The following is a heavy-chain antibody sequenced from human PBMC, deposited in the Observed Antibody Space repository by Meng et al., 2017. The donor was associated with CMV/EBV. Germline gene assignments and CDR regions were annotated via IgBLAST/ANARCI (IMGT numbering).Heavy chain of an antibody. Sequence: SCAASGFTFDDYAMHCVRQAPGKGLGWVSGISWNSGSIGYADSVKGRFTISRDNAKNYLYLQMNSLRAEDTALYYCAKDMREQLGPAINNWGQGTLVTVSS. J-gene: IGHJ4*02. CDR3: AKDMREQLGPAINN. V-gene: IGHV3-9*01. CDR2: ISWNSGSI. D-gene: IGHD6-6*01. CDR1: GFTFDDYA.